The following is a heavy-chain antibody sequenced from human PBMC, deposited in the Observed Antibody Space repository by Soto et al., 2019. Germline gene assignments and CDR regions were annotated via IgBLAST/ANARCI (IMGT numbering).Heavy chain of an antibody. D-gene: IGHD3-3*01. Sequence: ETLSLTCTVSGGSISSSSYYWGWIRQPPGKGLEWIGSIYYSGSTYYNPSLKSRVTISVDTSKNQFSLKLSSVTAADTAVYYCARHVYYGLVRDAFDIWGQGTMVTVSS. J-gene: IGHJ3*02. V-gene: IGHV4-39*01. CDR2: IYYSGST. CDR1: GGSISSSSYY. CDR3: ARHVYYGLVRDAFDI.